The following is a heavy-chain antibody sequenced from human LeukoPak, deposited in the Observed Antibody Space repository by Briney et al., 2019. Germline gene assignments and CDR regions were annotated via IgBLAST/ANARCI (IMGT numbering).Heavy chain of an antibody. V-gene: IGHV3-23*03. CDR3: ATGEPAAGSAY. D-gene: IGHD6-13*01. Sequence: GGSLRLSCAASGFTFSSYAMSWVRQAPGKGLEWVSVIYGGGSIYYADSVKGRLTISRDNSKNTLYLQMNSLRAEDTAVYYCATGEPAAGSAYWGQGTLVTVSS. J-gene: IGHJ4*02. CDR2: IYGGGSI. CDR1: GFTFSSYA.